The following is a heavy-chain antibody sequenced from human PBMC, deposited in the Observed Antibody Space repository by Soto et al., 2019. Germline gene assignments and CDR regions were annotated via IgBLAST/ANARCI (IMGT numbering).Heavy chain of an antibody. CDR1: GFTFSSYW. V-gene: IGHV3-7*03. CDR3: AREHSSGWYKADY. CDR2: IKQDGSEK. J-gene: IGHJ4*01. Sequence: PVGSLRLSCAASGFTFSSYWMSWVRQAPGKGLEWVANIKQDGSEKYYVDSVKGRFTISRDNAKNSLYLQMNSLRAEDTAVYYCAREHSSGWYKADYWGHGTLVTVSS. D-gene: IGHD6-19*01.